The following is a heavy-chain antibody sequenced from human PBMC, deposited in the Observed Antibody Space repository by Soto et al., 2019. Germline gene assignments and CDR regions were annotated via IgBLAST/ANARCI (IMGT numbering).Heavy chain of an antibody. CDR2: ISAYNGNT. J-gene: IGHJ6*02. CDR1: GYTFTSYG. Sequence: ASVKVSGKASGYTFTSYGISWVRQAPGQGLEWMGWISAYNGNTNYAQKLQGRVTMTTDTSTSTADMELRSLRSDDTAVYYCARDGTVAGNRMDVWGQESRFSV. V-gene: IGHV1-18*01. CDR3: ARDGTVAGNRMDV. D-gene: IGHD6-19*01.